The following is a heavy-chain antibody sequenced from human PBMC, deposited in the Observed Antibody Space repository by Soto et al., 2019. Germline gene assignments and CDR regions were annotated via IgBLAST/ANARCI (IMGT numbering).Heavy chain of an antibody. CDR3: ARISYYDFWSGYYGDYYGMDV. D-gene: IGHD3-3*01. J-gene: IGHJ6*02. Sequence: TLSLTCTVSGGSISSSSYYWGWIRQPPGKGLEWIGSIYYSGSTYYNPSLKSRVTISVDTSKNQFSLKLSSVTAADTAVYYCARISYYDFWSGYYGDYYGMDVWGQGTTVTVSS. CDR2: IYYSGST. V-gene: IGHV4-39*01. CDR1: GGSISSSSYY.